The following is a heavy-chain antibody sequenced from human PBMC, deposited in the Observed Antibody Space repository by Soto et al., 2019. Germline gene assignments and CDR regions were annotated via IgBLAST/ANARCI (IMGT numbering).Heavy chain of an antibody. V-gene: IGHV2-5*02. D-gene: IGHD5-12*01. CDR2: IYWDDDK. J-gene: IGHJ6*03. Sequence: PTLVNPTQTLTLTCTFSGFSLSTSGVGVGWIRQPPGKALEWLALIYWDDDKRYSTSLKSRLTITKDTSKNQVVLTITNMDPVDTATYYCAHVYIVARYYYYMDVWGKGTTVTVSS. CDR1: GFSLSTSGVG. CDR3: AHVYIVARYYYYMDV.